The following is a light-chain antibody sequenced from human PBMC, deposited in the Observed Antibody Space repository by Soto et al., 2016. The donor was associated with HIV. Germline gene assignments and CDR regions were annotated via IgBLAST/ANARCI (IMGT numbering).Light chain of an antibody. Sequence: DIVMTQSPLSLPVTPGEPASISCRSSQSLLHRNGYDYLNWYLQKPGQSPQLLIYLGSNRASGVPDRFSGAGSGTDFALKISRVEAEDVGIYYCMQGTQWPPVTFGGGSKVEIK. CDR1: QSLLHRNGYDY. V-gene: IGKV2-28*01. CDR2: LGS. J-gene: IGKJ4*01. CDR3: MQGTQWPPVT.